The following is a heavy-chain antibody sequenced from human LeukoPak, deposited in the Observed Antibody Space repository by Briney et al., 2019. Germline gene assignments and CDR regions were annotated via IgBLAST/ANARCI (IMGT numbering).Heavy chain of an antibody. CDR1: GYTFTNYG. CDR2: ISTKSGNI. V-gene: IGHV1-18*01. D-gene: IGHD3-3*01. Sequence: GASVKVSCKASGYTFTNYGVTWVRQAPGQGLEWMGWISTKSGNINYAQELQGRLTMTTDTSTSTAYMELRSLRYDDTAVYYCARDHTRFGVVADWGQGTLVTVSS. J-gene: IGHJ4*02. CDR3: ARDHTRFGVVAD.